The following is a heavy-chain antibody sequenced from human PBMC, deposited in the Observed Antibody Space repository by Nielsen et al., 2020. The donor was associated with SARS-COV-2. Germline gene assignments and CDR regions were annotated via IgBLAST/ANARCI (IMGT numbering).Heavy chain of an antibody. D-gene: IGHD2-15*01. J-gene: IGHJ3*02. CDR3: ARPRGGNVVVVAATNDAFDI. CDR1: GFTFSSYA. Sequence: GGSLRLSCAASGFTFSSYAMSWVRQAPGKGLEWVSAISGSGGSTYYADSVKGRFTISRDNSKNTLYLQMNSLGAEDTAVYYCARPRGGNVVVVAATNDAFDIWGQGTMVTVSS. V-gene: IGHV3-23*01. CDR2: ISGSGGST.